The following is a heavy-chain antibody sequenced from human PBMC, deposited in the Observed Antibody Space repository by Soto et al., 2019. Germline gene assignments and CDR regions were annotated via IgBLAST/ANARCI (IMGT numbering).Heavy chain of an antibody. J-gene: IGHJ4*02. V-gene: IGHV4-34*01. CDR1: GGSFSGYY. CDR2: INHSGST. D-gene: IGHD3-3*01. Sequence: SETLSLTCAVYGGSFSGYYWRWIRQPPGKGLEGIGEINHSGSTNYNPSLKSRVTISVDTSKNQFSLKLSSVTAADTAVYYCARGVGGYYTTFDYWGQGTLVTVSS. CDR3: ARGVGGYYTTFDY.